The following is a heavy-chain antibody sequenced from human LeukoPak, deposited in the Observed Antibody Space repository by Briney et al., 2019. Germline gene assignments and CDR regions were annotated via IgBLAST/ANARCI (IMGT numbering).Heavy chain of an antibody. CDR3: ASTKVTGTNDY. Sequence: ASVKVSCKASGGTFSSYAISWVRQAPGQGLEWMGGIIPIFGTANYAQKFQGRVTITTDESTSIAYMELSSLRSEDTAVYYCASTKVTGTNDYWGQGTLVTVSS. CDR2: IIPIFGTA. V-gene: IGHV1-69*05. D-gene: IGHD1-7*01. CDR1: GGTFSSYA. J-gene: IGHJ4*02.